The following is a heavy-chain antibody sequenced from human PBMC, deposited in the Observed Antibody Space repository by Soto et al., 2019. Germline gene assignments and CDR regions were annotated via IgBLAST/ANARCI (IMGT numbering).Heavy chain of an antibody. CDR1: GFSVSSSH. CDR3: ARLGPYGSESYSFRYNWFDP. J-gene: IGHJ5*02. V-gene: IGHV3-53*01. D-gene: IGHD3-10*01. CDR2: IYSGGSS. Sequence: EVQLVDSGGGLIQPGGSLRLSCAASGFSVSSSHMNWVRQAPGKGPEWVSVIYSGGSSYYAVSVKGRFTISRDNLKNTVYLQMNSLTAEDTAVYYCARLGPYGSESYSFRYNWFDPWGQGTLVTVSS.